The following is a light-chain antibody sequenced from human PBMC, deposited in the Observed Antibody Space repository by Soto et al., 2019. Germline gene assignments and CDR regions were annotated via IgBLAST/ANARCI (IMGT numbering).Light chain of an antibody. CDR3: CAYAGRATCVG. CDR2: EGT. CDR1: SSDIGSYNL. V-gene: IGLV2-23*01. Sequence: QSALPQPASVSGSPGQSITLSCTGTSSDIGSYNLVSWYQHLPGKAPKLIIYEGTKRSSGVSNRVSGSKSGTTASLTLSGRQAEDAADDDCCAYAGRATCVGFGGGTKRTV. J-gene: IGLJ3*02.